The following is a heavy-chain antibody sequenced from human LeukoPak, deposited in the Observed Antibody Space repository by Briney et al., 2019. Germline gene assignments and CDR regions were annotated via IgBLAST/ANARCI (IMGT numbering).Heavy chain of an antibody. CDR1: GGTFSSYA. D-gene: IGHD2-2*01. CDR2: IIPIFGTA. J-gene: IGHJ3*02. CDR3: ASYCSSTSCHRGAFDI. Sequence: ASVKVSCKASGGTFSSYAISWVRQAPGQGLEWMGGIIPIFGTANYAQKFQGRVTITADESTSTAYMELSSLRSENTAVYYCASYCSSTSCHRGAFDIWGQGTMVTVSS. V-gene: IGHV1-69*01.